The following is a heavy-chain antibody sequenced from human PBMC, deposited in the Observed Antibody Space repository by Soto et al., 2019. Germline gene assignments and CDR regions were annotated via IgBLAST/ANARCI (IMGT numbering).Heavy chain of an antibody. CDR2: ISDAAGSA. V-gene: IGHV3-23*01. J-gene: IGHJ3*01. CDR3: ARPYGGKIGDAPDL. D-gene: IGHD4-17*01. Sequence: PGGSLRLSCAASGFTFSTYAMSWVRQVPGKGLEWVSTISDAAGSAYYVDSVKGRFTISRDNSKKTLYLQMNSLRAEDSAVYYCARPYGGKIGDAPDLWGQGTMGTVSS. CDR1: GFTFSTYA.